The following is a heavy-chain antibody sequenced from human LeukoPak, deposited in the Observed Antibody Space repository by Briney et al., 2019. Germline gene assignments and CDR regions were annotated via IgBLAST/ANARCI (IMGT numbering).Heavy chain of an antibody. CDR3: AKDRTYSGYDALDH. CDR2: ISWNSGSA. D-gene: IGHD5-12*01. V-gene: IGHV3-9*01. Sequence: PGGSLRLSCAASGFTFDDYFMHWVRQAPGRGLEWVAGISWNSGSAGYADSVKGRLTISRDNAKKSLFLQMNSLRTEDTALYYCAKDRTYSGYDALDHWGQGTLVTVSS. J-gene: IGHJ4*02. CDR1: GFTFDDYF.